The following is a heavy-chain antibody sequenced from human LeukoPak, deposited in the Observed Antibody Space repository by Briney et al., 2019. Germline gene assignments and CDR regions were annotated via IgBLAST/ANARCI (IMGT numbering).Heavy chain of an antibody. J-gene: IGHJ6*02. CDR3: ARELPYYYYGMDV. V-gene: IGHV3-15*07. Sequence: PGGSLRLSYAASGFTFKNAWMNWVRQAPGKGLEWVGCIKSKTEGGTIEYAASVSGRFTISRDNSKNTLYLQMNSLRAEDTAVYYCARELPYYYYGMDVWGQGTTVTVSS. D-gene: IGHD3-10*01. CDR1: GFTFKNAW. CDR2: IKSKTEGGTI.